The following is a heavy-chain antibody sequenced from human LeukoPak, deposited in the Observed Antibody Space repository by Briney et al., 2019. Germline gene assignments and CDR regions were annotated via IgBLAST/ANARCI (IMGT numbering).Heavy chain of an antibody. D-gene: IGHD4-23*01. CDR1: GYTFTSYG. CDR2: ISAYNGNT. CDR3: ARDRSHPMTTVVTPPAFDH. V-gene: IGHV1-18*01. Sequence: ASVKVSCKASGYTFTSYGISWVRQAPGQGLEWMGWISAYNGNTNYAQKLQGRVTMTTDTSTSTAYMELRSLRSDDTAVYYCARDRSHPMTTVVTPPAFDHWGQGTLVTVSS. J-gene: IGHJ4*02.